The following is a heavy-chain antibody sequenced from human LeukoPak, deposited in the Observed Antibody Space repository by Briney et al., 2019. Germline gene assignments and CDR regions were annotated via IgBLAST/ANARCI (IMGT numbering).Heavy chain of an antibody. J-gene: IGHJ4*02. D-gene: IGHD1-1*01. Sequence: GGSLRLSCAASGFTFSSYAMSWVRQAPGKGLEWVSAISGSGGSTYYADSVKGRFTISRDNSKNTLYLQMNSLRAEDTAVYYCAKDGRHNWNPPYYYFAYWGQGTLVTVSS. CDR1: GFTFSSYA. CDR3: AKDGRHNWNPPYYYFAY. CDR2: ISGSGGST. V-gene: IGHV3-23*01.